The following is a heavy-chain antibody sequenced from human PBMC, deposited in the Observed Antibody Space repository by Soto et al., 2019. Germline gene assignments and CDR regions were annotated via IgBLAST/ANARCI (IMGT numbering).Heavy chain of an antibody. J-gene: IGHJ4*02. CDR1: GYTFISYG. V-gene: IGHV1-18*01. Sequence: ASVKVSCKGSGYTFISYGISWVRQAPGQGLEWMGWISAYNGNTNYAQKLQGRVTMTTDTSTSTAYMELRSLRSDDTAVYYCARNDGWSGNGLGDYWGQGTLVTVSS. CDR3: ARNDGWSGNGLGDY. CDR2: ISAYNGNT. D-gene: IGHD1-1*01.